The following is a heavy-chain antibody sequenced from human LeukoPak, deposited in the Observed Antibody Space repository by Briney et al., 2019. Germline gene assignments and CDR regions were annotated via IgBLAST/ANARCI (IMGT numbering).Heavy chain of an antibody. Sequence: ASVKVSCKASGYTFTSYYMHWVRQAPGQGLEWMGIINPSGGSTSYAQKFQGRVTMTRDTSTSTVYMELSSLRSEDTAVYYCARGGEELYYYDSSGYYQQYDYWGQGTLVTVSS. V-gene: IGHV1-46*01. D-gene: IGHD3-22*01. CDR3: ARGGEELYYYDSSGYYQQYDY. J-gene: IGHJ4*02. CDR1: GYTFTSYY. CDR2: INPSGGST.